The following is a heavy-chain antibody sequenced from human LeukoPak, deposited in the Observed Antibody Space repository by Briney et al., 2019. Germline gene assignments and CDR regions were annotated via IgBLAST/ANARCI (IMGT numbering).Heavy chain of an antibody. CDR3: TRRLYSNYYDSSGYYDY. J-gene: IGHJ4*02. CDR1: GFTFGDYA. V-gene: IGHV3-49*03. D-gene: IGHD3-22*01. Sequence: GGSLTLSCTASGFTFGDYAMSWFRQAPGQGLEWVGFIRSKAYGGTTEYAASVKGRFNISRDDSKSIGYLQMNSLKTEDTAVYYCTRRLYSNYYDSSGYYDYWGQGTLVTVFS. CDR2: IRSKAYGGTT.